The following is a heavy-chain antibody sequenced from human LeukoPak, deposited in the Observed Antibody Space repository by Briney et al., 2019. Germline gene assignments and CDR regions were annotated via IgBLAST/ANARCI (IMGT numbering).Heavy chain of an antibody. V-gene: IGHV3-30*18. D-gene: IGHD3-16*01. CDR2: ISYDGSNK. J-gene: IGHJ4*02. CDR1: GFTFSSYG. Sequence: GRSLRLSCAASGFTFSSYGMHWVRQAPGKRLEWVAVISYDGSNKYYADSVKGRFTISRDNSRNTLYLQMNSLRAEDTAVYYCAKDWGLYGASYWGQGTLVTVSS. CDR3: AKDWGLYGASY.